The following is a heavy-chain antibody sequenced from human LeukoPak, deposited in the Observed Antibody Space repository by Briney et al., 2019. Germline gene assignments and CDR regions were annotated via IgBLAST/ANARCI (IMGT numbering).Heavy chain of an antibody. J-gene: IGHJ4*02. D-gene: IGHD4-17*01. CDR2: IYHSGST. CDR3: ARGVLYGDYADY. V-gene: IGHV4-4*02. Sequence: KTSRTLSLTCAVSGGSISSSNWWSWVRQPPGKGLEWIGEIYHSGSTNYNPSLKIRITTSADKSTNQFSLKLSTVTAADTAVYYTARGVLYGDYADYWGQGTLVTVSS. CDR1: GGSISSSNW.